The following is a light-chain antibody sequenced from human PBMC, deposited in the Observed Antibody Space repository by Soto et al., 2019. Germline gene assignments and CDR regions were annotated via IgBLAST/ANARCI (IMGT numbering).Light chain of an antibody. V-gene: IGKV3-20*01. CDR2: GAS. J-gene: IGKJ1*01. CDR1: QSVTSNY. CDR3: QQYGSSPPWT. Sequence: EIVLTQSPGTLSLSPGERATLSCRASQSVTSNYLAWYQQKPGQAPRILIYGASIRATGIPDRFSGSGSGTDFTLTISRLEPEDFAVYYCQQYGSSPPWTFGQGTKVDI.